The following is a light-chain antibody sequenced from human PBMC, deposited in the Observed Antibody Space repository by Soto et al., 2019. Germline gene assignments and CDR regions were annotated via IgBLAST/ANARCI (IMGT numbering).Light chain of an antibody. J-gene: IGKJ2*01. CDR2: AAS. CDR1: QGINNY. Sequence: DLQMTQSPSSLSASVGDRVTITCRASQGINNYLAWFQQKPGKGPQPLIYAASTLESGVPSRFSGSASGTDFTLTISSLQPEDFATYYCQEYITPPFTFGQGTKLEIK. CDR3: QEYITPPFT. V-gene: IGKV1-16*01.